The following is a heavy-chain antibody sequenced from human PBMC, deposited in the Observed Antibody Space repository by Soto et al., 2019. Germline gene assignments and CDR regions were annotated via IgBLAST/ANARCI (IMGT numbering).Heavy chain of an antibody. V-gene: IGHV4-39*01. D-gene: IGHD3-10*01. Sequence: SETLSLACTASGGSISSSSYYWGWIRQPPGKGLEWIGSIYYSGSTYYNPSLKSRVTISVDTSKNQFSLKLSSVTAADTAVYYCARRITMVRGGIDFWGQGTLVTVSS. CDR1: GGSISSSSYY. CDR3: ARRITMVRGGIDF. CDR2: IYYSGST. J-gene: IGHJ4*02.